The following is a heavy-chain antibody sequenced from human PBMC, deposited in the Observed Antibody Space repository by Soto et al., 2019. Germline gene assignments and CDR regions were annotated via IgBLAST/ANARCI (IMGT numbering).Heavy chain of an antibody. CDR1: GYSFTSYW. CDR2: IDPSDSYT. D-gene: IGHD2-2*01. V-gene: IGHV5-10-1*01. CDR3: ARHRGCSSTSCRLYYYYGMDV. J-gene: IGHJ6*02. Sequence: PGESLKISCKGSGYSFTSYWISWVRQMPGKGLEWMGRIDPSDSYTNYSPSFQGHVTISADKSISTAYLQWSSLKASDTAMYYCARHRGCSSTSCRLYYYYGMDVWGQGTTVTV.